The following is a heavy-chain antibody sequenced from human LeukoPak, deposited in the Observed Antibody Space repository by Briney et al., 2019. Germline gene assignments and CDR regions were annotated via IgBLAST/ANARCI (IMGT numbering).Heavy chain of an antibody. CDR1: GFTFSSYW. CDR2: LNGDGSYT. Sequence: PGGSLRLSCAASGFTFSSYWMHWVRQAPGNGLFRVSRLNGDGSYTNYADSVKGRFVISRDNAKNTLYLQMNSLRAEDTAVYYCARGPAENNGDVANWGQGTLVTVSS. D-gene: IGHD1/OR15-1a*01. V-gene: IGHV3-74*01. J-gene: IGHJ4*02. CDR3: ARGPAENNGDVAN.